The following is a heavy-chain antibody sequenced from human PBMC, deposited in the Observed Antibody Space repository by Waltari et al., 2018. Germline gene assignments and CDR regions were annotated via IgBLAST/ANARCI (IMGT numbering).Heavy chain of an antibody. CDR2: ISSSRSYI. V-gene: IGHV3-21*01. CDR3: ARDHLYSSSWFDY. D-gene: IGHD6-13*01. J-gene: IGHJ4*02. Sequence: EVQLVESGGGLVQPEGSLRLSCAAAAFTFSRYSLNWVRRAPGKGLEWVSSISSSRSYIYYADSVTGRFTNSRDNVKNSLYLQMNSLGDEDTDVYYRARDHLYSSSWFDYWGQGTLVTVSS. CDR1: AFTFSRYS.